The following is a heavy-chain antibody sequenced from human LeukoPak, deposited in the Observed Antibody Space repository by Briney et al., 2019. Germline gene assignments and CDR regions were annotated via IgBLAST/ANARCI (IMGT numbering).Heavy chain of an antibody. Sequence: GGSLRLSCAASGFTFSSYAMSWVRQAPGKGLEWVSAISGSGGSTYYADSVKGRFTISRDTSKNTLYLQMNSLRAEDTAVYYCAKTVAPASYFYGMDVWGQGTTVTVSS. J-gene: IGHJ6*02. CDR3: AKTVAPASYFYGMDV. D-gene: IGHD2-2*01. CDR2: ISGSGGST. V-gene: IGHV3-23*01. CDR1: GFTFSSYA.